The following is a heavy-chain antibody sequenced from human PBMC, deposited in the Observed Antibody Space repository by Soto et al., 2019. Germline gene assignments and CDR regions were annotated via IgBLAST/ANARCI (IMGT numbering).Heavy chain of an antibody. D-gene: IGHD3-10*01. V-gene: IGHV4-61*01. CDR2: IYYSGST. CDR3: ASVWFGELSYYYGMDV. J-gene: IGHJ6*02. CDR1: GGSVSSGSYY. Sequence: QVQLQESGPGLVKPSETLSLTCTVSGGSVSSGSYYWSWIRQPPGKGLEWIGYIYYSGSTNYNPSRKSRVTISVDTSKNQFSLKLSSVTAADTAVYYCASVWFGELSYYYGMDVWGQGTTVTVSS.